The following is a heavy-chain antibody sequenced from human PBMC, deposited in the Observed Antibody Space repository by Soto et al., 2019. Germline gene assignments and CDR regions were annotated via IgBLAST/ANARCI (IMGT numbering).Heavy chain of an antibody. J-gene: IGHJ4*02. CDR3: ARGQLDYFDY. Sequence: EVQLVESGGGLVQPGGSLRLSCAASGFTFSSYSMNWVRQAPGKGLEWVSYISSSSSTIYYEDSVKGRFTISRDNAKNSLHFQLNSLRAEDKAVYYCARGQLDYFDYWGQGKLFTVS. D-gene: IGHD6-13*01. CDR2: ISSSSSTI. CDR1: GFTFSSYS. V-gene: IGHV3-48*01.